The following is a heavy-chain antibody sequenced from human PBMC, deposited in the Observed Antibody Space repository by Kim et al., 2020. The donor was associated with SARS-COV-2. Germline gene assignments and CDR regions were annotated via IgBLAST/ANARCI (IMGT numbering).Heavy chain of an antibody. J-gene: IGHJ4*02. CDR3: VKERTSGWYGFDY. V-gene: IGHV3-64D*06. CDR2: ICTNGGST. Sequence: GGSLRLSCAASGFTLSGYAMHWVRQAPGKGLEWVAVICTNGGSTYYADSVKDRFTISRDNSRNMLNLQMSSLRGEDTAVYYCVKERTSGWYGFDYWGKGTLVTVSS. CDR1: GFTLSGYA. D-gene: IGHD6-19*01.